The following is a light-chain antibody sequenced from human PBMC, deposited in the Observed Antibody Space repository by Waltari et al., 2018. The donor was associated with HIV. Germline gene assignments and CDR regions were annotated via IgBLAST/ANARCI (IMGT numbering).Light chain of an antibody. J-gene: IGLJ3*02. CDR2: EVS. CDR3: CSHADSTALV. Sequence: QSALTQPASVSGSPGQSITISCTGTSSDVGSYNLVSWYQQHPGKAPKLIIYEVSKRPSGVSHRFSGSKSGNTASLTSSGLQADDEADYYCCSHADSTALVFGGGTRLTVL. CDR1: SSDVGSYNL. V-gene: IGLV2-23*02.